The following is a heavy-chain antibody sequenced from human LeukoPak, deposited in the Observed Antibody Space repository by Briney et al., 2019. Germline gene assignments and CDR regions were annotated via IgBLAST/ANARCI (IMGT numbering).Heavy chain of an antibody. D-gene: IGHD2/OR15-2a*01. J-gene: IGHJ3*02. V-gene: IGHV1-8*03. Sequence: ASVKVSCKASGYTFTGYYMHWVRQATGQGLEWMGWMNPNSGNTGYAQKFQGRVTITRNASISTAYMELSSLRSEDTAVYYCARFRDFHAFDIWGQGTMVTVSS. CDR2: MNPNSGNT. CDR1: GYTFTGYY. CDR3: ARFRDFHAFDI.